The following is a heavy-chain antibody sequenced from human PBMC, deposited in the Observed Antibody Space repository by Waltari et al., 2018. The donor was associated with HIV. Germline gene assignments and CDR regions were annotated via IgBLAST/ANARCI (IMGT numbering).Heavy chain of an antibody. CDR1: GFTFTSYG. V-gene: IGHV3-48*01. D-gene: IGHD3-22*01. CDR3: ARETYYYDSSGPYFDY. J-gene: IGHJ4*02. Sequence: EVQLVESGGGLVQPGGSLRLSCAASGFTFTSYGMTWVGQAPGKGLEWVSFISSSSSTIYYADSVKGRFTISRDNAKNSLYLQMNSLRAEDTAVYYCARETYYYDSSGPYFDYWGQGTLVTVSS. CDR2: ISSSSSTI.